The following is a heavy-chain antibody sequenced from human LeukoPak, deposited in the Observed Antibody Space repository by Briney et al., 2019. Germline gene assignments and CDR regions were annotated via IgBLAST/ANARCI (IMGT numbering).Heavy chain of an antibody. CDR3: AHRGGITMVRGVSPIRGWFDP. CDR1: GFSLSTSGVG. CDR2: IYWNDDK. Sequence: SGPTLVKPTQTLTLTCTFSGFSLSTSGVGVGWIRQPPGKALEWLAVIYWNDDKRYSPVLKSRLTITKDTSKNQVVLTMTNMDPVDTATYYCAHRGGITMVRGVSPIRGWFDPWGQGTLVTVSS. V-gene: IGHV2-5*01. J-gene: IGHJ5*02. D-gene: IGHD3-10*01.